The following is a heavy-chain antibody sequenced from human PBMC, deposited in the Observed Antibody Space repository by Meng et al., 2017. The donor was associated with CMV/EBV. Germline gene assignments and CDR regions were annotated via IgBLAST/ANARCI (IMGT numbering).Heavy chain of an antibody. D-gene: IGHD6-13*01. CDR1: GGSISSSSYY. Sequence: QVQLQESGPGLVKPSETLSLPCTVSGGSISSSSYYWGWIRQPPGKGLEWIGSIYYSGSTYYNPSLKSRVTISVDTSKNQFSLKLSSVTAADTAVYYCARGGIAAAGLHWGQGTLVTVSS. CDR2: IYYSGST. CDR3: ARGGIAAAGLH. V-gene: IGHV4-39*07. J-gene: IGHJ4*02.